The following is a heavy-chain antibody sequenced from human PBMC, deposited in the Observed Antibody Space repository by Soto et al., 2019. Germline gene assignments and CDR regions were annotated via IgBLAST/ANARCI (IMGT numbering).Heavy chain of an antibody. V-gene: IGHV4-4*02. CDR2: IYRTVST. CDR1: GGSFTSNNW. CDR3: SCRDPGTSVDY. D-gene: IGHD1-7*01. J-gene: IGHJ4*02. Sequence: QVQLQESGPGLVKPSGTLSLTCAVSGGSFTSNNWWTWVRQPPGQGLEWIGEIYRTVSTNYNPSLTSRVTISIDKSENQFSLKVTYLTAADTAVYYCSCRDPGTSVDYWGQGTLVTVSS.